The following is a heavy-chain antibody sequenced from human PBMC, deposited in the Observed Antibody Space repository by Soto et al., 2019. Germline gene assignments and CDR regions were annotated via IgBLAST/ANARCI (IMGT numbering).Heavy chain of an antibody. V-gene: IGHV1-18*01. Sequence: GASVKVSCKASGYTFTSYGISWVRQAPGQGLEWMGWISAYNGNTNYAQKFQGWVTMTRDTSISTAYMELSRLRSDDTAVYYCARGRWPTYFDYWGQGTLVTVSS. CDR3: ARGRWPTYFDY. CDR2: ISAYNGNT. CDR1: GYTFTSYG. J-gene: IGHJ4*02. D-gene: IGHD3-16*02.